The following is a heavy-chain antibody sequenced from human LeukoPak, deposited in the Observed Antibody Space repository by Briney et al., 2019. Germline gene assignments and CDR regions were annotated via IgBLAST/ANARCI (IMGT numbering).Heavy chain of an antibody. Sequence: GGSLRLSCAASGFTFSNYWMTWVRQAPGKGLEWVANIKQDGSEKYCADSVKGRFTVSSDNARKSVYLQLNSLRAEDTAVYYCASGNSADYWGQGTLVTASS. V-gene: IGHV3-7*03. J-gene: IGHJ4*02. CDR1: GFTFSNYW. D-gene: IGHD4-23*01. CDR2: IKQDGSEK. CDR3: ASGNSADY.